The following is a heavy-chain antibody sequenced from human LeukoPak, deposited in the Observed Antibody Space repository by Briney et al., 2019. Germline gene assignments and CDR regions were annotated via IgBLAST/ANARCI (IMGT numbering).Heavy chain of an antibody. V-gene: IGHV4-31*03. CDR1: GGSISSGTYY. J-gene: IGHJ4*02. Sequence: SETLSLTCTVSGGSISSGTYYWSWIRQHPGKGLEWIGYIYHTGSTHYNPSLKSRVTVSLDTSKNQFSLRLSSVTAADTAVYYCAREVVYWDQGTLVTVSS. CDR2: IYHTGST. CDR3: AREVVY.